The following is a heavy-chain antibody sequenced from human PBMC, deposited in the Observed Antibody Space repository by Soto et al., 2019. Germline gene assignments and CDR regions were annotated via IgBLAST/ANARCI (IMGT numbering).Heavy chain of an antibody. J-gene: IGHJ4*02. CDR1: GLTFSSYA. Sequence: QVHLVESGGGVVQPGGSLRLSCAAPGLTFSSYAIHWVGQPPGKGLEWVAIIWFDGSNKYYADSVKGRFSISRDNSKNTLFLQMDSLRAEDTAVYYCARGQLPAATTYFDFWGQGTLVIVSS. CDR2: IWFDGSNK. CDR3: ARGQLPAATTYFDF. D-gene: IGHD2-15*01. V-gene: IGHV3-33*01.